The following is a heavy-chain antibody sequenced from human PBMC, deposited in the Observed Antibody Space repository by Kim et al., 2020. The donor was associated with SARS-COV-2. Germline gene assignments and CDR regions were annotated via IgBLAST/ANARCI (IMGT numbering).Heavy chain of an antibody. D-gene: IGHD6-13*01. J-gene: IGHJ4*02. CDR3: ARGRWAAADQFDY. CDR2: IYYSGST. Sequence: SETLSLTCTVSGGSISSYYWSWIRQPPGKGLEWIGYIYYSGSTNYNPSLKSRVTISVDTSKNQFSLKLSSVTAADTAVYYCARGRWAAADQFDYWGQGTLVTVSS. V-gene: IGHV4-59*13. CDR1: GGSISSYY.